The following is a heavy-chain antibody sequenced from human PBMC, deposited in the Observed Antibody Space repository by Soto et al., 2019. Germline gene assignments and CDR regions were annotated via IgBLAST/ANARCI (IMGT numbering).Heavy chain of an antibody. V-gene: IGHV4-34*01. D-gene: IGHD5-12*01. J-gene: IGHJ4*02. Sequence: QVQLQQWGAGLLKPSETLSLTCTVNGGSLTGYYWSWIRQPPGKGLEWIGEVKDGGSTNYSPSLRGRASISADPSKNHFSLRLNSVTAADTAVYFCARGQEGIVATHWDQGALVTVSS. CDR1: GGSLTGYY. CDR2: VKDGGST. CDR3: ARGQEGIVATH.